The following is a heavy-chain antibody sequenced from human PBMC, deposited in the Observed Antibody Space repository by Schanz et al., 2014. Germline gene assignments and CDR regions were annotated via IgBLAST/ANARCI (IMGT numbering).Heavy chain of an antibody. D-gene: IGHD3-3*01. V-gene: IGHV1-2*06. CDR1: GYTFTGYS. J-gene: IGHJ5*02. CDR2: INPNSGGT. CDR3: ARQPGRITVSGVVSNWFDP. Sequence: QVQLVQSGAEVKKPGASVKVSCKASGYTFTGYSMHWVRQAPGQGLEWMGRINPNSGGTNYAQKFQGRVTMTRDTSTSTVYMELSSLRSEDTAVYYCARQPGRITVSGVVSNWFDPWGQGTLXTVSS.